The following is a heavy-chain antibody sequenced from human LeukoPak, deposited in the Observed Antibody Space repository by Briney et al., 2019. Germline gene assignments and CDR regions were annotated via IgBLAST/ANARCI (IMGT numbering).Heavy chain of an antibody. D-gene: IGHD5-24*01. CDR1: GFTLKNFG. Sequence: PGHSLRLSCAASGFTLKNFGMHWVRQAPGKGLEWVAGIWYNGKNKYHADSVKGRSTISRDNSESTLYLQMSSLRAEDTAVYYCAREGTTGNGDGYNSFDYWGQGTLVTVSS. V-gene: IGHV3-33*01. CDR2: IWYNGKNK. J-gene: IGHJ4*02. CDR3: AREGTTGNGDGYNSFDY.